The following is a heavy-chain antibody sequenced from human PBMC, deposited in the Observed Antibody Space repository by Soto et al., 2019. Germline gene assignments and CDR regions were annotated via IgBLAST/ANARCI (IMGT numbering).Heavy chain of an antibody. Sequence: SDRSSVSDGTISGYCWSWIRKPTGKGLEWIGYIYYSGSTNYNPSLKSRVTISVDTSKNQFSLKLSSVTAADTAVYYCARDRSGYDPTSYYYYYGMDVWGQGTTVTVSS. J-gene: IGHJ6*02. CDR3: ARDRSGYDPTSYYYYYGMDV. V-gene: IGHV4-59*01. CDR1: DGTISGYC. CDR2: IYYSGST. D-gene: IGHD5-12*01.